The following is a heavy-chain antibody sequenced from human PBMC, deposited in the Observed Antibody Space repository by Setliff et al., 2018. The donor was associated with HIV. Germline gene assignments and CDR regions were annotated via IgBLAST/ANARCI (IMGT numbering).Heavy chain of an antibody. D-gene: IGHD3-10*01. CDR3: ARGLWFGGSYWFDP. J-gene: IGHJ5*02. Sequence: SETLSLTCTVSGGSISSYYWSWIRQPAGKRLEFIGRISAAGTINYNPSLRSRVTMSIDTSKNQFSLKLSSVTAADTAVYYCARGLWFGGSYWFDPWGQGTLVTV. CDR1: GGSISSYY. CDR2: ISAAGTI. V-gene: IGHV4-4*07.